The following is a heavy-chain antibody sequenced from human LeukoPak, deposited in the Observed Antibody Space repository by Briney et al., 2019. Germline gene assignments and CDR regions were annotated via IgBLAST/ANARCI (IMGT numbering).Heavy chain of an antibody. V-gene: IGHV4-39*01. J-gene: IGHJ5*02. CDR2: IYYSGST. CDR1: GGSISSSSYY. CDR3: ARIPYYDSSGYPWFDP. Sequence: SETLSLTCTVSGGSISSSSYYWGWSRQPPGKGLEWIGSIYYSGSTYYNPSLKSRVTISVDTSKNQFSLKLSSVTAADTAVYYCARIPYYDSSGYPWFDPWGQGTLVTVSS. D-gene: IGHD3-22*01.